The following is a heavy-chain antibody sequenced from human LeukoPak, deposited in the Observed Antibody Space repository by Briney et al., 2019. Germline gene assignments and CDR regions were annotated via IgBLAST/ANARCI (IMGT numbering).Heavy chain of an antibody. J-gene: IGHJ3*02. CDR3: ARACSGGSCYLAAFDI. CDR2: ISDSGGST. D-gene: IGHD2-15*01. V-gene: IGHV3-23*01. Sequence: PGGSLRLSCAASGFTFSSYAMSWVRQAPGKGLEWVSAISDSGGSTYYADSVKGRFTISRDNSKNTPYLQVNSLRAGDTAVYYCARACSGGSCYLAAFDIWGQGTMVTVSS. CDR1: GFTFSSYA.